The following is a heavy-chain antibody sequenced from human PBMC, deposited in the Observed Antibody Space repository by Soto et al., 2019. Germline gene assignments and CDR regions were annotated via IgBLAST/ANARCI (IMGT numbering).Heavy chain of an antibody. D-gene: IGHD3-22*01. Sequence: EVQLLESGGGLVQPGGSLRLSCAASGFTFSSYAMSWVRQAPGKGLEWVSAISGSGGSTYYADSVKGRFTISRDNSKNTLYLQMNSLRAEDTAVYYCAKVNYYDSSGYYTGSFDYWGQGTLVTVSS. CDR1: GFTFSSYA. J-gene: IGHJ4*02. CDR2: ISGSGGST. V-gene: IGHV3-23*01. CDR3: AKVNYYDSSGYYTGSFDY.